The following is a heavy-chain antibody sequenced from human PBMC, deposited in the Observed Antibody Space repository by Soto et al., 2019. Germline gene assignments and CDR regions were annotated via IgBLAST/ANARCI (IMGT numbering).Heavy chain of an antibody. CDR1: GFTFSNAW. D-gene: IGHD3-3*01. V-gene: IGHV3-15*07. Sequence: EVQLVESGGGLVKPGGSLRLSCAASGFTFSNAWMNWVRQAPGKGLEWVGRIKSKTDGGTTDYAAPVKGRFTISRDDSKNTMYLQMNRLKTEDTAVYYCTTLRFLEWLKVVKYNDGLDVWGQGNTVNVS. CDR2: IKSKTDGGTT. CDR3: TTLRFLEWLKVVKYNDGLDV. J-gene: IGHJ6*02.